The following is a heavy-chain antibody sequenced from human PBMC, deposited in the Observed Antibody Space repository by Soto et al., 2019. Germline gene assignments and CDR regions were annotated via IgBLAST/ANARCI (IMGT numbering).Heavy chain of an antibody. V-gene: IGHV5-51*01. D-gene: IGHD1-26*01. J-gene: IGHJ6*02. CDR2: IYPGDSDT. CDR1: GYSFTSYW. Sequence: PGESLKISCNGSGYSFTSYWIGWVRQMPGKGLEWMGIIYPGDSDTRYGPSFQGQVTISADKSISTAYLQWSSLKASDTAMYYCARLEWDSTAPYYYYYGMDVWGQGTTVTVSS. CDR3: ARLEWDSTAPYYYYYGMDV.